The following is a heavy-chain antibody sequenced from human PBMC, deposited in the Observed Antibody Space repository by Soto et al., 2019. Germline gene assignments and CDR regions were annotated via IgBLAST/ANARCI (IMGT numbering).Heavy chain of an antibody. D-gene: IGHD1-20*01. V-gene: IGHV4-34*01. CDR2: INHSGNT. Sequence: QVQLQQWGAGLLKPPETLSLTCGVYGESLRGYYWSWIRQPPGKGLEWIGEINHSGNTNYSPSLKSRVTMSVDTSKNQFSLKLTSVTAADTAVYYCARRLHITVTGYYYYYMDVWGRGTTVTVSS. CDR3: ARRLHITVTGYYYYYMDV. J-gene: IGHJ6*03. CDR1: GESLRGYY.